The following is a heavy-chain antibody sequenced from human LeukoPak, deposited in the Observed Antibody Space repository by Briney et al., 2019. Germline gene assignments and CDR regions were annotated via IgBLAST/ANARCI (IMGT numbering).Heavy chain of an antibody. CDR3: AGSYCGGDCNSFYYYGMDV. CDR2: IYYSGTT. V-gene: IGHV4-28*01. Sequence: PSETLSLTCAVSGYSISSSHWWGWIRQPPGKGLEWIGYIYYSGTTHYNPSLKSRVTMSIDTSKSQFSLKLSSVTAVDTAVYYCAGSYCGGDCNSFYYYGMDVWGQGTTVTVSS. J-gene: IGHJ6*02. CDR1: GYSISSSHW. D-gene: IGHD2-21*02.